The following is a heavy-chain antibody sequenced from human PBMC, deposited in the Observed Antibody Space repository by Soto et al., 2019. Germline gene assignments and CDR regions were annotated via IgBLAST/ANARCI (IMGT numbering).Heavy chain of an antibody. CDR1: DGSVNSGNYY. CDR2: IYYIGAT. J-gene: IGHJ4*02. CDR3: AREEKQLSRYGGDFDY. Sequence: LSLTCTVSDGSVNSGNYYWSWIRQPPGRGLEWIGHIYYIGATNYNPSLKSRVAISVDTSKNQFSLKVNSVTAADTAVYFCAREEKQLSRYGGDFDYWGQGIQVTVSS. D-gene: IGHD3-16*01. V-gene: IGHV4-61*01.